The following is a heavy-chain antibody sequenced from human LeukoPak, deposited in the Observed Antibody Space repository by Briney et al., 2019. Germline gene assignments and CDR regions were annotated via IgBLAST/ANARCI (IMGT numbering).Heavy chain of an antibody. J-gene: IGHJ5*02. CDR1: GFTFSSYW. D-gene: IGHD5-12*01. V-gene: IGHV3-7*01. CDR3: ARGGWLLYNWFDP. CDR2: IKQDGSEK. Sequence: QPGGSLRLSCAASGFTFSSYWMSWVRQAPGKGLEWVANIKQDGSEKYYVDSVKGRFTISRDNAKNSLYLQMNSLRAEDTAVYYCARGGWLLYNWFDPWGQGTLVTVSS.